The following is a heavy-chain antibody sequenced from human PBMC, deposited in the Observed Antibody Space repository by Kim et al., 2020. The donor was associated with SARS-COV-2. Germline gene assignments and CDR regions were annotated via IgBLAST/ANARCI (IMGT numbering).Heavy chain of an antibody. Sequence: ASVKVSCKASGYTFTSYGISWVRQAPGQGLEWMGWISAYNGNTNYAQKLQGRVTMTTDTSTSTAYMELRSLRSDDTAVYYCASMWLVFGEYYFDYWGQGTLVTISS. CDR3: ASMWLVFGEYYFDY. CDR1: GYTFTSYG. D-gene: IGHD6-19*01. CDR2: ISAYNGNT. J-gene: IGHJ4*02. V-gene: IGHV1-18*01.